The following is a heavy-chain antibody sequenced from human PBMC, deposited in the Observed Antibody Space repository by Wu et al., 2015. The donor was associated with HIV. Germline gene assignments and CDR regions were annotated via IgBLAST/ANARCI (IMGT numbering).Heavy chain of an antibody. D-gene: IGHD2-21*01. Sequence: QVQLVQSGAEVKKPGSSVKVSCKSFGGTFRRYAISWVRQAPGQGLEWMGGILPTFGTADYAQKFQDRVTITADESTTTAYMELRSLRSDDTAVYFCATDRFYAADCGDCFPPFGYWGQGSLVTVSS. V-gene: IGHV1-69*12. CDR3: ATDRFYAADCGDCFPPFGY. CDR2: ILPTFGTA. CDR1: GGTFRRYA. J-gene: IGHJ4*02.